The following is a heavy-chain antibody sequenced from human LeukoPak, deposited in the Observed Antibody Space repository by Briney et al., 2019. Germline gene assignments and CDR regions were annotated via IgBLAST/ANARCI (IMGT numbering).Heavy chain of an antibody. CDR2: IYYSGST. Sequence: PSETLSLTCTVSGGSVSSGSYYWSWIRQPPGKGLEWIGYIYYSGSTNYNPSLKSRVTISVDTSKNQFSLKLSSVTAADMAVYYCARGRRWSYSIAVAGDAFDIWGQGTMVTVSS. V-gene: IGHV4-61*01. CDR3: ARGRRWSYSIAVAGDAFDI. D-gene: IGHD6-19*01. CDR1: GGSVSSGSYY. J-gene: IGHJ3*02.